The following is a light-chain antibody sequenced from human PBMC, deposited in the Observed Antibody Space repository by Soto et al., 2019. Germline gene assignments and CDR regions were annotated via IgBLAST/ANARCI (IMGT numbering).Light chain of an antibody. CDR2: GAS. V-gene: IGKV3-15*01. CDR3: QQYNNWPVT. J-gene: IGKJ1*01. CDR1: QSVSSN. Sequence: EIVMTQSPATLSVSPGERATRSCRASQSVSSNLAWYQQKPGQAPRLLIYGASTRATGIPARFSGSGSGTEFTLTISSLQSEDFAVYYCQQYNNWPVTFGQGTKVDFK.